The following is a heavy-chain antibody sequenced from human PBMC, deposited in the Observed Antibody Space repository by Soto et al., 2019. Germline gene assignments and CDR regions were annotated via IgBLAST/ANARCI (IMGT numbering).Heavy chain of an antibody. V-gene: IGHV4-39*01. CDR3: ARPSPGGVRGIDY. CDR1: GGSISSSSYY. CDR2: IYYSGST. J-gene: IGHJ4*02. D-gene: IGHD3-10*01. Sequence: QLQLQESGPGLVKPSETLSLTCTVSGGSISSSSYYWGWIRQPPGKGLEWIGSIYYSGSTYYNPSLKSRVTISVDTSKNQFSLKLSSVTAADTAVYYCARPSPGGVRGIDYWGQGTLVTVSS.